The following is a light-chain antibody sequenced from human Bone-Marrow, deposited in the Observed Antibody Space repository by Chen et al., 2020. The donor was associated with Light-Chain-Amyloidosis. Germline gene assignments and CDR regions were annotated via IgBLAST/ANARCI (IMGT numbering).Light chain of an antibody. CDR3: QSYDSSRSGSV. V-gene: IGLV1-40*01. Sequence: QSVLTQPPSVSGAPGQRVTISCTGSSSNIGAGYDVHWYQQLPGTAPKLLIYGNSNRPSGVPDRCSGSKSGTSASLAITGLQAEDEADDYCQSYDSSRSGSVFGGGTKLTVL. CDR2: GNS. J-gene: IGLJ3*02. CDR1: SSNIGAGYD.